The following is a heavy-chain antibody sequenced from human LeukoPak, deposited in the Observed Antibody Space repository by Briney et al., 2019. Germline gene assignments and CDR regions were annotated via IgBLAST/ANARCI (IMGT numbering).Heavy chain of an antibody. Sequence: PGGTLRFSGVASGFTFRTYARSWVRQAPGKGLEGVSGISDSGATTYYVDSVKGRFTISRDNSKNTMYLQINSLRAEDMALYYCAKSSDGSTSFDQWGQGTLVTVSS. V-gene: IGHV3-23*01. J-gene: IGHJ4*02. CDR1: GFTFRTYA. CDR2: ISDSGATT. D-gene: IGHD2-2*01. CDR3: AKSSDGSTSFDQ.